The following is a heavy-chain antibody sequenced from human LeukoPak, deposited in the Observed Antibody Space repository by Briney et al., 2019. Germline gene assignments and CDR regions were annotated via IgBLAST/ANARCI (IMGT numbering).Heavy chain of an antibody. Sequence: ASVKVSCKASGYTFTSYGISWVRQAPGQGLKWMGWISAYKGNTNYAQKLQGRVIMTTETSTRTAYMELRSLRSDDTAVYYCARDPSPRAARALGWFDPWGQGTLVTVSS. CDR1: GYTFTSYG. CDR2: ISAYKGNT. D-gene: IGHD6-6*01. V-gene: IGHV1-18*01. J-gene: IGHJ5*02. CDR3: ARDPSPRAARALGWFDP.